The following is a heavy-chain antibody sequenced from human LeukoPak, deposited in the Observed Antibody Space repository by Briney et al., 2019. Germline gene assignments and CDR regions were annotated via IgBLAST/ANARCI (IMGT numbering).Heavy chain of an antibody. CDR1: GFTFSSYA. Sequence: PGGSLRLSCAASGFTFSSYAMSWVRQAPGKGLEWVSAISSSGGTTYYADSVEGRFTISRDNSKNTLYLQLNSLRAEDTAIYYCAKTHYGSGTYPFDYWGQGTLVTVSS. V-gene: IGHV3-23*01. J-gene: IGHJ4*02. CDR3: AKTHYGSGTYPFDY. D-gene: IGHD3-10*01. CDR2: ISSSGGTT.